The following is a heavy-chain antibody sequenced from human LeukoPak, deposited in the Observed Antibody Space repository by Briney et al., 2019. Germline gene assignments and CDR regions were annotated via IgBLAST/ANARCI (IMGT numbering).Heavy chain of an antibody. D-gene: IGHD3-22*01. Sequence: PGRSLRLSCAASGFTFSSYGMHWVRQAPGKGLEWVAVIPYYGSNKSYADSVKGRFTISRDNSKNTLYLQMNSLRAEDTAVYYCAKDPDYDSSGVDYWGQGTLVTVP. CDR2: IPYYGSNK. J-gene: IGHJ4*02. CDR3: AKDPDYDSSGVDY. CDR1: GFTFSSYG. V-gene: IGHV3-30*18.